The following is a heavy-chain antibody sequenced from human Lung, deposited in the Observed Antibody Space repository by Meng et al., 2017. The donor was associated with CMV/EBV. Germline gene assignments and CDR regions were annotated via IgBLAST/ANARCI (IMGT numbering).Heavy chain of an antibody. D-gene: IGHD1-1*01. Sequence: SETXSLXCTVSGASISSNYWSWSLRPPGKGLEYIGSISYTGYIEYNPSLKGRVTISLDTSKNHFSLKLTSVTAADTAMYYCAGPDDMGSSPHDPFDMLGQGXMVTVSS. CDR2: ISYTGYI. CDR3: AGPDDMGSSPHDPFDM. J-gene: IGHJ3*02. V-gene: IGHV4-59*01. CDR1: GASISSNY.